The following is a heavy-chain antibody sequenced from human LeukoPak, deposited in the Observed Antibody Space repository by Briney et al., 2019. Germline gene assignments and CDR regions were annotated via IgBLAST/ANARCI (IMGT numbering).Heavy chain of an antibody. Sequence: TLSLTCTVSGGSISSGSNYWNWIWQPAGKGLEWIGRIYTSESTNYNPSLKSRVTMSIDTSKNQFSLKLSSVTAADTAVYYCAGVPHDYGDYEAFDIWGRGTMVTVSS. V-gene: IGHV4-61*02. CDR2: IYTSEST. CDR3: AGVPHDYGDYEAFDI. J-gene: IGHJ3*02. D-gene: IGHD4-17*01. CDR1: GGSISSGSNY.